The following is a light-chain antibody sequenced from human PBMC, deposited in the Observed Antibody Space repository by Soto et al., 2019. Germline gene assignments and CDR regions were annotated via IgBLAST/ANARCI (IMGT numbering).Light chain of an antibody. CDR3: CSYAGSSTLV. CDR2: EGS. V-gene: IGLV2-23*01. Sequence: QSALTQPASVSGSPGQSITISCTGTSSDVGSYNLVSWYQQHPGKAPKLMIYEGSKRPSGVANRLSGSKSGNTASLTLSGLRAEDEADYYCCSYAGSSTLVFGGGTKLTVL. J-gene: IGLJ2*01. CDR1: SSDVGSYNL.